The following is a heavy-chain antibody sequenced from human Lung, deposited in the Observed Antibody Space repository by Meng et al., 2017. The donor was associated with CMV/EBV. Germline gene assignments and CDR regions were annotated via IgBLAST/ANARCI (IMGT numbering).Heavy chain of an antibody. CDR3: ITALATPPNYGWDF. Sequence: GSXTLXWTLARLTLSNAWMRWVRQAPGRGLEWVGRIKSRTEGGTTDYAAPAKGRFTISRDDSDNTLYLLMDRLKSDDKAVYYCITALATPPNYGWDFWGQGXTVTVSS. CDR2: IKSRTEGGTT. V-gene: IGHV3-15*01. CDR1: RLTLSNAW. J-gene: IGHJ6*02.